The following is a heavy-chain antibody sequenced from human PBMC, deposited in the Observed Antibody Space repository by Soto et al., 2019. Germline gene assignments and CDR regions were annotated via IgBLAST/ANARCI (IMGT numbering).Heavy chain of an antibody. J-gene: IGHJ5*02. Sequence: ASVKVSCKASGYTFIAYYIHWVRQAPGQGLEWMGWINPNSGATKYAQKFQGRVTLTSDTSISTVYMELSRLTSDDSAVYFCARGPDTVIETAVNHKWFDPWGQGTLVTVSS. CDR1: GYTFIAYY. CDR3: ARGPDTVIETAVNHKWFDP. D-gene: IGHD2-2*01. CDR2: INPNSGAT. V-gene: IGHV1-2*02.